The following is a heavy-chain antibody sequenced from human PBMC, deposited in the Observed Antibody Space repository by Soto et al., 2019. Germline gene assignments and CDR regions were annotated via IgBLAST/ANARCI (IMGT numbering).Heavy chain of an antibody. Sequence: ASVKVSCKASGYTFANYAMHWVRQAPGQRLEWMGGINAGNGNTKYPQKLQGRVTITRDTSASIAYMELSSLRSEDTAVYYCARENDQFEDIVVVPGPLYVWGQGTTVTVSS. J-gene: IGHJ6*02. D-gene: IGHD2-2*01. CDR3: ARENDQFEDIVVVPGPLYV. CDR2: INAGNGNT. V-gene: IGHV1-3*01. CDR1: GYTFANYA.